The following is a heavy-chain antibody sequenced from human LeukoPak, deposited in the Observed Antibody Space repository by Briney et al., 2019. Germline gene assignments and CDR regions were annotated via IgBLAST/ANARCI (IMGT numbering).Heavy chain of an antibody. Sequence: GGSLRLSCAASGFTFSSYAMSWVRQAPGKGLEWVSAISGSGGSTYYADSVKGRFTISRDNSKNTLYPQMNSLRAEDTAVYYCAKAQHYDSSGLDYWGQGTLVTVSS. V-gene: IGHV3-23*01. D-gene: IGHD3-22*01. J-gene: IGHJ4*02. CDR3: AKAQHYDSSGLDY. CDR2: ISGSGGST. CDR1: GFTFSSYA.